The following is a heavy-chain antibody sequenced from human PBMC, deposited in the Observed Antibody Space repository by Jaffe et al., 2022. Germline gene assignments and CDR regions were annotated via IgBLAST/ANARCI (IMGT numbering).Heavy chain of an antibody. Sequence: QEHLVESGGGVVQPGRSLRLSCAASNFTFNTYGMHWVRQAPGKGLEWVALISDDGGVQHYRDSVRGRFVISRDNSKSSVFLQMNSLRVEDTGIYYCSKETFGGFGSSWYAPGALELWGQGTMVTVSS. V-gene: IGHV3-30*18. J-gene: IGHJ3*01. CDR3: SKETFGGFGSSWYAPGALEL. D-gene: IGHD6-13*01. CDR2: ISDDGGVQ. CDR1: NFTFNTYG.